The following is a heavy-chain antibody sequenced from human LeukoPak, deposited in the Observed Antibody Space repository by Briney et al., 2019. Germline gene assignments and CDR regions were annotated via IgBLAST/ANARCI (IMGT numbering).Heavy chain of an antibody. V-gene: IGHV3-30*02. CDR1: GFAFSNYG. D-gene: IGHD3-9*01. CDR2: IRHDGSIK. Sequence: PGGSLRLSCAASGFAFSNYGMYWVRQAPGKGLEWVAFIRHDGSIKYYADSVKGRFTISRDNSKHTLYVQMNSLRAEDTAVYYCAKDSLTDIDYWGQGTLVTVSS. J-gene: IGHJ4*02. CDR3: AKDSLTDIDY.